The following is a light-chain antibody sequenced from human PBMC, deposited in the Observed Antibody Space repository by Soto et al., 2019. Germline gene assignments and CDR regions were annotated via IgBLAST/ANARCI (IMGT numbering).Light chain of an antibody. CDR3: QQYSSSQRT. Sequence: IVLTQSPGTLSLSPGERATLSCRASQSVSNNYLAWYQQKPGQAPRLLIYDASGRYTGIPDRFSGSGSGTDFTLTISRLEPEEFAVYFCQQYSSSQRTFGQGTNVDI. V-gene: IGKV3-20*01. CDR1: QSVSNNY. CDR2: DAS. J-gene: IGKJ1*01.